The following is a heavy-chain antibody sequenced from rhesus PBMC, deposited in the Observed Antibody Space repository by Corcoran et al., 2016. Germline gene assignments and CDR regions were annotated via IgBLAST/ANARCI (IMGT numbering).Heavy chain of an antibody. D-gene: IGHD6-37*01. V-gene: IGHV4-122*02. J-gene: IGHJ4*01. CDR2: ITYSGRT. CDR1: RGSISSGYYY. Sequence: QVQLQESGPGLVKPSETLSLNCAVSRGSISSGYYYWSWIRQPPGKGLEWLGYITYSGRTTYNPSLKSRVTISRDTSKKQFSLKLSSVPAADTAVYYCAREVERWGGHFDYWGQGVLVTVSS. CDR3: AREVERWGGHFDY.